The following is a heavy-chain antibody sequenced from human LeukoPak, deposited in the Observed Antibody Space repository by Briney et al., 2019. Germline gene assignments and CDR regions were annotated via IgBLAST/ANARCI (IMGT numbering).Heavy chain of an antibody. D-gene: IGHD1-26*01. Sequence: GESLKISCRASGYSFTSYWIGWVRQMPGKGLEWMGVMHPGDSDIRYNPSFQGQVTISGDKSISTAYLQWNSLKASDTAMYYCARQMATGSESYFFYWGQGTLVTVSS. CDR3: ARQMATGSESYFFY. CDR2: MHPGDSDI. CDR1: GYSFTSYW. J-gene: IGHJ4*02. V-gene: IGHV5-51*01.